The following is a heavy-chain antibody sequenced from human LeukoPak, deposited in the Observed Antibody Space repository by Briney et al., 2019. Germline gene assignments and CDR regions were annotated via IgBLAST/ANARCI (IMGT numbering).Heavy chain of an antibody. CDR1: GFTFSNAW. CDR2: IKSKTDGGTT. D-gene: IGHD3-3*01. Sequence: GGSLRLSCAASGFTFSNAWMSWIRQAPGKGLEWVGRIKSKTDGGTTDYAAPVKGRFTISRDDSKNTLYLQMNSLKTEDTAVYYCTTWRGYDFWSGYFEDYYYYYYMDVWGKGTTVTVSS. V-gene: IGHV3-15*01. J-gene: IGHJ6*03. CDR3: TTWRGYDFWSGYFEDYYYYYYMDV.